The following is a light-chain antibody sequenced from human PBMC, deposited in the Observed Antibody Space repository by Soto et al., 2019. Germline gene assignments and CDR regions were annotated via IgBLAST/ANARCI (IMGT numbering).Light chain of an antibody. J-gene: IGKJ1*01. Sequence: DIQMTQSPSTLSASVGDTVTITCRASESIDNWLAWYQQKPGKAPKLLIFAASTLVRGVPSRFSGRGSGTEFTLTISSLQADDYATFYCQQYDTDWTFGQGTKVDIK. CDR1: ESIDNW. V-gene: IGKV1-5*01. CDR2: AAS. CDR3: QQYDTDWT.